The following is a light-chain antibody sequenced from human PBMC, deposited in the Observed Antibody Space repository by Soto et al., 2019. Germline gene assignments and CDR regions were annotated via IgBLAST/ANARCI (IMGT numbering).Light chain of an antibody. V-gene: IGKV3-20*01. CDR2: GAS. CDR3: QQYGSWT. CDR1: QSISSNY. J-gene: IGKJ1*01. Sequence: EIVLTQSPGTLSVSPGERATLSCRASQSISSNYLAWYQQKPGQAPSLLIYGASSRATGIPVRFSGSGSGTDFTLTISRLEPEDSAIYYCQQYGSWTFGQGTKVEIK.